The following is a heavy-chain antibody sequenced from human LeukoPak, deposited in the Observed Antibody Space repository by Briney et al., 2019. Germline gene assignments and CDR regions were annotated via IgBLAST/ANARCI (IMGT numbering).Heavy chain of an antibody. CDR1: GFTFNNYG. D-gene: IGHD1-26*01. V-gene: IGHV3-48*01. CDR3: ARDHGGATRRDDAFDI. J-gene: IGHJ3*02. CDR2: ISSSSRTI. Sequence: GGSLRLSCAASGFTFNNYGMSWVRQAPGKGLEWVSYISSSSRTIYYADSVKGRFTISRDNAKKSLYLQMNSLRAEDTAVYYCARDHGGATRRDDAFDIWGQGTMVTVSS.